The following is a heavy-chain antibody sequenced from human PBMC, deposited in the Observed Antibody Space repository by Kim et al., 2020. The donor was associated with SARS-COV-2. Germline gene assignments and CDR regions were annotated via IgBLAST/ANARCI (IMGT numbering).Heavy chain of an antibody. J-gene: IGHJ4*02. V-gene: IGHV3-23*01. D-gene: IGHD6-19*01. Sequence: DTASQKGKFTISRDDSNDTAYLQMNNMRADDTAVYYCARDGFDSGWYLDYWGQGTLVTVSS. CDR3: ARDGFDSGWYLDY.